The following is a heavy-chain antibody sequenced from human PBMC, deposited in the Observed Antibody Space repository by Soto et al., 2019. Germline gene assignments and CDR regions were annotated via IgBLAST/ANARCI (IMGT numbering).Heavy chain of an antibody. D-gene: IGHD3-22*01. CDR1: GFTFSSYI. V-gene: IGHV3-48*02. CDR2: ISSSSSTI. J-gene: IGHJ6*02. Sequence: PGGSLRLSCAASGFTFSSYIMNWVRQAPGKGLEWVSYISSSSSTIYYADSVKGRFTISRDNAKNSLYLQMNSLRDEDTAVYYCARDIGDYYDSSGYYYGMDVWGQGTTVTVSS. CDR3: ARDIGDYYDSSGYYYGMDV.